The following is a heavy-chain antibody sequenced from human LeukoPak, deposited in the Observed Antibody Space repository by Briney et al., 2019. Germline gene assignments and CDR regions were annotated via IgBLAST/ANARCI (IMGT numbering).Heavy chain of an antibody. CDR3: AREAYDSSGYSSPFDY. CDR1: GFTFDDYG. V-gene: IGHV3-20*04. D-gene: IGHD3-22*01. J-gene: IGHJ4*02. Sequence: GGSLRLSCAAYGFTFDDYGMSWVRQAPGKGLEWVSGINWNGGSTGYADSVKGRFTISRDNAKNSLYLQMNSLRAEDTALYYCAREAYDSSGYSSPFDYWGQGTLVTVSS. CDR2: INWNGGST.